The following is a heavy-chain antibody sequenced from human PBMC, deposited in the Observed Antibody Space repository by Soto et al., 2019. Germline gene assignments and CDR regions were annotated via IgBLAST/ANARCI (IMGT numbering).Heavy chain of an antibody. V-gene: IGHV4-30-4*01. J-gene: IGHJ4*02. CDR1: GVSISSGDDY. D-gene: IGHD3-22*01. CDR2: IYSSGST. Sequence: QVQLQESGPGLVKPSQTLSLTCIVSGVSISSGDDYWSWIRQPPGKGLEWIGYIYSSGSTYYNPSXXSXVXXSADTSKNQFSLKLTSVTAADTAVYYCARGGGYDYWGQGALVTVSS. CDR3: ARGGGYDY.